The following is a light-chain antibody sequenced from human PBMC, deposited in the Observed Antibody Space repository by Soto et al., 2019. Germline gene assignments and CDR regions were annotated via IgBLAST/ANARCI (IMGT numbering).Light chain of an antibody. CDR2: AAS. Sequence: DIQMTQSPSSVSASVGDRVTITCRASQGISIWLAWYQQRPGKAPNLLIYAASNLQSGVPSRFSGSGSGTDFTLTISSLQPEDFATYFCQQGYTFPFTFGPGTKVDIK. J-gene: IGKJ3*01. CDR3: QQGYTFPFT. V-gene: IGKV1-12*01. CDR1: QGISIW.